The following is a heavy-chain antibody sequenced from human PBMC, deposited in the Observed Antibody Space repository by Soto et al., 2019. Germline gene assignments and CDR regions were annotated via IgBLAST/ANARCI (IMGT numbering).Heavy chain of an antibody. V-gene: IGHV1-18*01. CDR3: ARRSAVQGGYYYYGMDV. Sequence: EASVKVSCKASGYTFTSYGISWVRQAPGQGLEWMGWISAYNGNTNYAQKLQGRVTMTTDTSTSTAYTELRSLRSDDTAVYYCARRSAVQGGYYYYGMDVWGQGTTVTVSS. CDR2: ISAYNGNT. J-gene: IGHJ6*02. D-gene: IGHD2-21*02. CDR1: GYTFTSYG.